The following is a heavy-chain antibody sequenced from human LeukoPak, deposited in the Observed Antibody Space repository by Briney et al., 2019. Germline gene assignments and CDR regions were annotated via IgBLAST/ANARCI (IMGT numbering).Heavy chain of an antibody. CDR1: GISITTYY. CDR3: ARDLSRATLDY. J-gene: IGHJ4*02. Sequence: PSETLSLTCTVSGISITTYYWSWIRQPAGKGLEWIGLIYTNENTNYNPSLRSQVTMSVDTSKNQFSLKLSSVTAADTAVYYCARDLSRATLDYWGQGTLVTVSS. D-gene: IGHD1-26*01. CDR2: IYTNENT. V-gene: IGHV4-4*07.